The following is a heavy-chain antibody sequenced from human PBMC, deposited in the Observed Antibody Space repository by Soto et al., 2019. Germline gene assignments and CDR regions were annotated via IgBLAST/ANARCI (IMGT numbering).Heavy chain of an antibody. Sequence: GGSLRLSCAASGFTFSSYGMHWVRQAPGKGLEYVSAINNNGGSTHYANSVKGRFTISRDNSKNTLYLQIGSLRVEDMAVYYCASGNYALSWGQGTRVTVSS. V-gene: IGHV3-64*01. D-gene: IGHD3-16*01. CDR2: INNNGGST. J-gene: IGHJ5*02. CDR3: ASGNYALS. CDR1: GFTFSSYG.